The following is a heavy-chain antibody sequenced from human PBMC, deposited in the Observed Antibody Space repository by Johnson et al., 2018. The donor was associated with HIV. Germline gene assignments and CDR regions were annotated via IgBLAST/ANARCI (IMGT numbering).Heavy chain of an antibody. CDR3: ARVSPGGSRLGAFDI. J-gene: IGHJ3*02. D-gene: IGHD1-1*01. V-gene: IGHV3-74*02. CDR1: GFTFSSYA. Sequence: VQLVESGGGVVQPGRSLRLSCAASGFTFSSYAMHWVRQAPGKGLVWVSRINSDGSSTSYADSVKGRFTISRHNAKNTLSLQMNSLIAEDTAVYYCARVSPGGSRLGAFDIWGQGTMFTVSS. CDR2: INSDGSST.